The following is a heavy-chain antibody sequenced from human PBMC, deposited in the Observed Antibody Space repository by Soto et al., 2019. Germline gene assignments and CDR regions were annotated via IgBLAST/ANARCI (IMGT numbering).Heavy chain of an antibody. D-gene: IGHD3-22*01. CDR1: GGSISSSSYY. V-gene: IGHV4-39*01. CDR3: ARRLSSGSRGGNDWFDP. J-gene: IGHJ5*02. CDR2: IYYSGST. Sequence: SETLSLTCTVSGGSISSSSYYWCWIRHPPGKGLEWIGSIYYSGSTYYNPSLKSRVTISVDTSKNQFSLKLSSVTAADTAVYYCARRLSSGSRGGNDWFDPWGQGTLVTVSS.